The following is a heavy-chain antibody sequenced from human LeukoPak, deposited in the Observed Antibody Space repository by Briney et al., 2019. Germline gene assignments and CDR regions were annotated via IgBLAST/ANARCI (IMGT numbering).Heavy chain of an antibody. Sequence: GGSLRLSCAASGFTFSSYSMNWVRQAPGKGLEWVSSISYSSSNIYYADSVQGRFTISRDNAKKSLYLQMNSLRAEDTAVYFCESDWEWLGLWGQGTLVTVSS. CDR2: ISYSSSNI. J-gene: IGHJ4*02. D-gene: IGHD6-19*01. V-gene: IGHV3-21*01. CDR1: GFTFSSYS. CDR3: ESDWEWLGL.